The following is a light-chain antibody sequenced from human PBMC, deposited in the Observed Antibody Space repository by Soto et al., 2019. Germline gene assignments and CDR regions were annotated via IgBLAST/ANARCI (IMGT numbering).Light chain of an antibody. CDR3: QSYDSSLSGYV. J-gene: IGLJ1*01. CDR2: DNS. V-gene: IGLV1-40*01. CDR1: SSNIGAGYD. Sequence: QSALTQPPSVSGAPGQRVTISCTGSSSNIGAGYDVHWYQQLPGTAPKLLIYDNSNRPSGVPGRFSGSKSGTSASLAITGLQAEDEADYYCQSYDSSLSGYVFGTGTKVTVL.